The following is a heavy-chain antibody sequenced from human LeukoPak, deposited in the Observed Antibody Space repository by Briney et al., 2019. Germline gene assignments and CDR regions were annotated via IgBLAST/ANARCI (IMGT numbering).Heavy chain of an antibody. Sequence: SQTLSLTCTVSGGSIISGDYYWSWIRHPPGKGLEWIGYIYYSGSTYYNPSLKSRVTISVDTSKNQFYLKLSSVTAADTAVYYCARGRGRGFDPWGQGTLVTVSS. CDR2: IYYSGST. CDR1: GGSIISGDYY. J-gene: IGHJ5*02. D-gene: IGHD3-16*01. V-gene: IGHV4-30-4*01. CDR3: ARGRGRGFDP.